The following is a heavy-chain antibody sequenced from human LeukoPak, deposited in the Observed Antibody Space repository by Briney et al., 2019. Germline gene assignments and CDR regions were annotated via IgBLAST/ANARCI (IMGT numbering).Heavy chain of an antibody. D-gene: IGHD6-13*01. Sequence: ASVKVSCTASGYTFTAFYMHWVRQAPGQGLEWMGRINPNSGGTKYAQKFQGRVTMTTDTSINTAYLELSRLRSDDTAVYYCARGYSSSWLDYWGQGTLVTVSS. CDR2: INPNSGGT. J-gene: IGHJ4*02. CDR1: GYTFTAFY. V-gene: IGHV1-2*06. CDR3: ARGYSSSWLDY.